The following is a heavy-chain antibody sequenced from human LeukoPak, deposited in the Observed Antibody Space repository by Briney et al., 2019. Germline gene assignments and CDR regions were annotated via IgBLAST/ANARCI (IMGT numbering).Heavy chain of an antibody. Sequence: PSETLSLTCAVYGGSFSDYYWSWTRQPPGKGLEWIGEVNHGGSTNYNPSLKSRVTMSVDTSKKQFSLNLSSVTAADTAVYYCARGYSRVVVTASFDYWGRGTLVTVSS. CDR2: VNHGGST. CDR3: ARGYSRVVVTASFDY. CDR1: GGSFSDYY. J-gene: IGHJ4*02. V-gene: IGHV4-34*01. D-gene: IGHD2-15*01.